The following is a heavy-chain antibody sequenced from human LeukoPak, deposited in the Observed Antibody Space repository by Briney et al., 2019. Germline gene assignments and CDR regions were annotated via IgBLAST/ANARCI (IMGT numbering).Heavy chain of an antibody. Sequence: SQTLSLTCAVSGYSISSGYYWGWIRQPPGKGLEWIGSIYHSGSTYYNPSLKSRVTISVDTSKNQFSLKLSSVTAADTAVYYCAREQGPYYGSGSYYTLFDYWGQGTLVTVSS. CDR2: IYHSGST. D-gene: IGHD3-10*01. J-gene: IGHJ4*02. V-gene: IGHV4-38-2*02. CDR3: AREQGPYYGSGSYYTLFDY. CDR1: GYSISSGYY.